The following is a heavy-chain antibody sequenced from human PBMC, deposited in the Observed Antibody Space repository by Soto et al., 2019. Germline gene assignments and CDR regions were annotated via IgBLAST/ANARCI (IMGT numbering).Heavy chain of an antibody. D-gene: IGHD2-2*01. CDR3: ASINSYSSPAMNGAEAFDI. V-gene: IGHV1-8*01. Sequence: ASVKVSCKASGYTFTSYDINWVRQAHGQGLEWMGWMNPNSGNTGYAQKFQGRVTMTRNTSISTAYMELSSLRSEDTAVYYCASINSYSSPAMNGAEAFDIWGQGTMVTVSS. CDR1: GYTFTSYD. J-gene: IGHJ3*02. CDR2: MNPNSGNT.